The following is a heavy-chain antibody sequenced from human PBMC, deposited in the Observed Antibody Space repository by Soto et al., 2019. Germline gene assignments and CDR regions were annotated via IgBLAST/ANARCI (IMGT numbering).Heavy chain of an antibody. D-gene: IGHD3-16*02. J-gene: IGHJ6*02. CDR2: IKQDGSEK. CDR3: ARDQDSPPYVWGSYRYTKYYYGMDV. CDR1: GFTFSSYW. V-gene: IGHV3-7*01. Sequence: GGSLRLSCAASGFTFSSYWMSWVRQAPGKGLEWVANIKQDGSEKYYVDSVKGRFTISRDNAKNSLYLQMNSLRAEDTAVYYCARDQDSPPYVWGSYRYTKYYYGMDVWGQGTTVTVYS.